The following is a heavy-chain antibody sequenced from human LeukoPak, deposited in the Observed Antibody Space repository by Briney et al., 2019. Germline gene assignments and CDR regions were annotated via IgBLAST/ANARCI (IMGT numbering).Heavy chain of an antibody. V-gene: IGHV4-39*01. CDR2: IYYSGST. Sequence: PSETLSLTCTVSGGSISSSSYYWGWIRQPPGKGLEWIGSIYYSGSTYYNPSLKRRVTISVDTSKNQFSLKLSLVTAAATAVFXXXXTLATTVTTQFDSWGQGTLVTVSS. J-gene: IGHJ5*01. CDR1: GGSISSSSYY. CDR3: XXTLATTVTTQFDS. D-gene: IGHD4-17*01.